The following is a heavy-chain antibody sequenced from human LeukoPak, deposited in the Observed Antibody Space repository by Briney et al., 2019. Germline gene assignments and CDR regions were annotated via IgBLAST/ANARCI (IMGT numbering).Heavy chain of an antibody. CDR2: ISGSGGST. CDR1: GFTFSSYA. CDR3: ARATYSGSYSPFDY. J-gene: IGHJ4*02. D-gene: IGHD1-26*01. Sequence: GGSLRLSCAASGFTFSSYAMSWVRQAPGKGLEWVSGISGSGGSTYYADSVKGRFTISRDYSKNTLYLQMNNLRAEDTAIYYCARATYSGSYSPFDYWGQGTLVTVPS. V-gene: IGHV3-23*01.